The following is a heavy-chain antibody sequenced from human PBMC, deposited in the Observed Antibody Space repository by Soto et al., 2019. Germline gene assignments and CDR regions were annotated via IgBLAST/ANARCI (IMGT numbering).Heavy chain of an antibody. CDR2: ISWNSGSI. D-gene: IGHD3-10*01. CDR1: GFICDDYA. CDR3: VKGSHSASGYYYMDV. J-gene: IGHJ6*03. V-gene: IGHV3-9*01. Sequence: GGSLRLSCAASGFICDDYAMHWVRQAPGKGLEWVSGISWNSGSIGYADSVKGRFTISRDNAKNSLYLQMNSLTAGDTAVYYCVKGSHSASGYYYMDVWGKGTTVPVSS.